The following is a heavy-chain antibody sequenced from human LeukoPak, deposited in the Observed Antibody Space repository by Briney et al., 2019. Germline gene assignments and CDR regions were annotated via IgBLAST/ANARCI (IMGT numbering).Heavy chain of an antibody. CDR3: ARAYYYDSSGYGFDY. V-gene: IGHV3-7*04. J-gene: IGHJ4*02. Sequence: GGSLRLSCAASGFTFSSYWMSWVRQAPGKGLEWVANIKQDGSEKYYVDSVKGRFTISRDNAKNSLYLQMNSLRAEDAAVYYCARAYYYDSSGYGFDYWGKGTLVTVSS. CDR2: IKQDGSEK. CDR1: GFTFSSYW. D-gene: IGHD3-22*01.